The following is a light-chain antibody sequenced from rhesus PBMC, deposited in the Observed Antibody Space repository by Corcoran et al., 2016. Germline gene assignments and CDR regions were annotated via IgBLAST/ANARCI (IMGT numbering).Light chain of an antibody. CDR2: KGS. Sequence: DIQMTQSPSSLSASIGDTVTITCRASQGIYSWLAWYQQKPGKAPNPLIYKGSRLPSGVPSRFSGSGSGTDFTLTISGLQSEDFSTYYCQQYSTRPPTFGQGTKVEIK. CDR3: QQYSTRPPT. V-gene: IGKV1-22*01. J-gene: IGKJ1*01. CDR1: QGIYSW.